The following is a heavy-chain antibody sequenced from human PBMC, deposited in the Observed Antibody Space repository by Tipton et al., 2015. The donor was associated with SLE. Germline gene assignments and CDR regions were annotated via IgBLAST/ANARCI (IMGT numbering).Heavy chain of an antibody. CDR2: IYYSGST. CDR3: ARNTVWSGYQYYFDY. CDR1: GGSISSSSYY. Sequence: TLSLTCTVSGGSISSSSYYWGWIRQPPGRGLEWIGSIYYSGSTYYNPSLKSRVTISVDTSKNQFSLKLSSVTAADTAVYYCARNTVWSGYQYYFDYWGQGTLVTVSS. J-gene: IGHJ4*02. V-gene: IGHV4-39*01. D-gene: IGHD3-3*01.